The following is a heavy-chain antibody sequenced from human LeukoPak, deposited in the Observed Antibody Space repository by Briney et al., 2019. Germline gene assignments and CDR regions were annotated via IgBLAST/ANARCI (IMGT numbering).Heavy chain of an antibody. CDR3: ARSGSSWYWSSVDY. D-gene: IGHD6-13*01. Sequence: PSQTLSLTCTVSGGSISSGGYYWSWLRPHPGKGLQGIVYIYYSGSTYYNPSLKSRITISVDTSKNQFSLKLSSVTAADTAVYYCARSGSSWYWSSVDYWGQGTLVTVSS. J-gene: IGHJ4*02. CDR1: GGSISSGGYY. V-gene: IGHV4-31*03. CDR2: IYYSGST.